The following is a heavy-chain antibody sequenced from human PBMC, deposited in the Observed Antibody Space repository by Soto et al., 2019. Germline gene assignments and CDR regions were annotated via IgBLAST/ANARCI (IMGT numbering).Heavy chain of an antibody. CDR2: ITGGGGTT. Sequence: GGSLRLSCTASGFNFNIYAMIWVRQAPGKGLEWVSGITGGGGTTYYAESVKGRFTISRDNSKNTVYVQMNSLRAEDTAIYYCARAPGIEVIGTSLYFDYWGQGTLVTVSS. V-gene: IGHV3-23*01. CDR1: GFNFNIYA. J-gene: IGHJ4*02. D-gene: IGHD6-13*01. CDR3: ARAPGIEVIGTSLYFDY.